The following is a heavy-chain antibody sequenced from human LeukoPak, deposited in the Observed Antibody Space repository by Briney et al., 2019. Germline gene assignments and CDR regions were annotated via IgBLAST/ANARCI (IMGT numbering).Heavy chain of an antibody. Sequence: GAALKISYKGSGYSFTSYWICLVRQIPGEVLGWMRIIYPGDSATRYNPSFRSHVTISADKSISTAYLQWSSLKASDTDMYYCARQSITMVRGVQYFHYWGQGTLVTVSS. V-gene: IGHV5-51*01. CDR1: GYSFTSYW. D-gene: IGHD3-10*01. CDR3: ARQSITMVRGVQYFHY. J-gene: IGHJ4*02. CDR2: IYPGDSAT.